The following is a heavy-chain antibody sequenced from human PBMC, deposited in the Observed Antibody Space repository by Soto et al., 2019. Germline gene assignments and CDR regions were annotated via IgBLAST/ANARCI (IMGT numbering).Heavy chain of an antibody. Sequence: QVQLVQSGAEVKKPGASVKVSCKASGYTFTSYGISWVRQAPGQGLEGMGWISAYNGNTNYAQKLQGRVTITTDTSKSTAYMELRSLRSDDTAVYYCARLKYASHRAEGLFDPWGQGTLVTVSS. CDR3: ARLKYASHRAEGLFDP. V-gene: IGHV1-18*01. CDR1: GYTFTSYG. D-gene: IGHD2-2*01. J-gene: IGHJ5*02. CDR2: ISAYNGNT.